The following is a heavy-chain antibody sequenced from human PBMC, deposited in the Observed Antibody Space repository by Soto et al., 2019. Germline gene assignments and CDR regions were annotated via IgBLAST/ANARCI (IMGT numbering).Heavy chain of an antibody. J-gene: IGHJ6*02. Sequence: ETLSLTCTVSGGSISSYYWSWIRQPPGKGLEWIGYIYYSGSTNYNPSLKSRVTISVDTSKNKFSLKLSSVTAADTAVYYCASSRRYCSGGSCYSGSYGMDVWGQGTTVTVSS. V-gene: IGHV4-59*01. CDR2: IYYSGST. CDR3: ASSRRYCSGGSCYSGSYGMDV. CDR1: GGSISSYY. D-gene: IGHD2-15*01.